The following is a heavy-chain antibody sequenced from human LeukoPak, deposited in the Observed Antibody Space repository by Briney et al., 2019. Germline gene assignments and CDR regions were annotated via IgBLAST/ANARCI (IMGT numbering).Heavy chain of an antibody. Sequence: QSGGSLRLSCAASGFIFSNFGMNWVRQAPGKGLQWLSYISTTSSTIYYADSVKGRFTISRDNAKNSLYLQMNSLRDEDTAVYYCARGETAVTSYLHYWGQGTLVTVSS. CDR1: GFIFSNFG. J-gene: IGHJ4*02. V-gene: IGHV3-48*02. D-gene: IGHD4-17*01. CDR2: ISTTSSTI. CDR3: ARGETAVTSYLHY.